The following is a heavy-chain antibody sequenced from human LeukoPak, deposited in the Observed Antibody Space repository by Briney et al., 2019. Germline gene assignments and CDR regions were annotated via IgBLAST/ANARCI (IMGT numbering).Heavy chain of an antibody. J-gene: IGHJ5*02. CDR1: GYSISSGYY. Sequence: SETLSLTCTVSGYSISSGYYWGWIRQPPGKGLEWIGSIYHSGSTYYNPSLKSRVTISVDTSKNQFSLKLSSVTAADTAVYYCARSRSSPTRSRWFDPWGQGTLVTVSS. CDR3: ARSRSSPTRSRWFDP. CDR2: IYHSGST. V-gene: IGHV4-38-2*02. D-gene: IGHD6-6*01.